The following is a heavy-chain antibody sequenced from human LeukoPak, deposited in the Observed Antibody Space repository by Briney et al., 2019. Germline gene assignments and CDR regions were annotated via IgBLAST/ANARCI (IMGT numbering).Heavy chain of an antibody. D-gene: IGHD1-26*01. Sequence: PSETLSLTCTVSGYSISSGYYWGWIRQPPGKGLGWIGRFYHSGRTHYNPSLKSRVTMSVDTSKNQFSLKLSSVTAADTAVYYCARRGSGTYYGYFDYWGQGTLVTVSS. J-gene: IGHJ4*02. CDR2: FYHSGRT. CDR3: ARRGSGTYYGYFDY. V-gene: IGHV4-38-2*02. CDR1: GYSISSGYY.